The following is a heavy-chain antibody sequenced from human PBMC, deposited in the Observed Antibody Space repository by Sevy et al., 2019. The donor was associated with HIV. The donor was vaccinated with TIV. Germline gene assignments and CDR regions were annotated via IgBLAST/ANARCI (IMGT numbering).Heavy chain of an antibody. V-gene: IGHV4-31*03. J-gene: IGHJ3*02. CDR1: GGSMSSGGYY. CDR3: ARGYYDSSGYYYLDI. D-gene: IGHD3-22*01. CDR2: IYYSGST. Sequence: SETLSLTCPVSGGSMSSGGYYWSWIRQHPGKGLEWIGYIYYSGSTYYNPSLKSRVTISVDTSKNQFSLKLSSVTAADTAVYYCARGYYDSSGYYYLDIWGQGTMVTVSS.